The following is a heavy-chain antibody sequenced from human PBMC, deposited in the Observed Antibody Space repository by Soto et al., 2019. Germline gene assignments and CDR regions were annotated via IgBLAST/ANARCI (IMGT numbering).Heavy chain of an antibody. Sequence: DVQLLESGGGLVQPGGSLRLSCVASGFTFSTYTMSWVRQAPGKGLEWVSVISGSAGSSGPSYADSVQGRFSISRDNARNTLYPQMNSLRGEDTAMYYCAKARCSTANCYVPEYWGQGTRVTVSS. D-gene: IGHD2-2*01. J-gene: IGHJ4*02. CDR1: GFTFSTYT. CDR3: AKARCSTANCYVPEY. V-gene: IGHV3-23*01. CDR2: ISGSAGSSGP.